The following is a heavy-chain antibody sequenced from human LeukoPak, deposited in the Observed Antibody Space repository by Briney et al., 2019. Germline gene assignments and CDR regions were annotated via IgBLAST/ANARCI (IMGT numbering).Heavy chain of an antibody. D-gene: IGHD3-22*01. CDR3: ARDAYYYDSSGYYPVEALANWFDP. J-gene: IGHJ5*02. CDR2: INPNSGGT. CDR1: GYTFTGYY. Sequence: ASVKVSCKASGYTFTGYYMHWVRQAPGQGLEWMGWINPNSGGTNYAQKFQGRVTMTRDTSISTAYMELSRLRSDDTAVYYCARDAYYYDSSGYYPVEALANWFDPWGQGTLVTVSS. V-gene: IGHV1-2*02.